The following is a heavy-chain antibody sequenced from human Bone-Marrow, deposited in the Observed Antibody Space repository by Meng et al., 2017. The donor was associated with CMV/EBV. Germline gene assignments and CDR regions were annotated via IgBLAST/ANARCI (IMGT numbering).Heavy chain of an antibody. J-gene: IGHJ1*01. CDR2: INWNGAST. V-gene: IGHV3-20*03. D-gene: IGHD1-26*01. Sequence: WVRQAPGKGLEWVSGINWNGASTGYADSVKGRFTISRDNAKNSLYLQMNSLRAGDTAFYYCARGRIGSYVYFQNWGQGTLVTVSS. CDR3: ARGRIGSYVYFQN.